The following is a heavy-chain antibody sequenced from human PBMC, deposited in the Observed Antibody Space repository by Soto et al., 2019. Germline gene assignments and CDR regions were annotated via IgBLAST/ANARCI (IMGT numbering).Heavy chain of an antibody. Sequence: SETLSLTCTVSGGSISSGDYYWSWIRQPPGKGLEWIGYIYYSGSTYYNPSLKSRVTISVDTSKNQFSLKLSSVTAADTAVYYCAIHPVVTNYYYYGMDVWGQGTTVTVSS. D-gene: IGHD3-22*01. CDR1: GGSISSGDYY. J-gene: IGHJ6*02. CDR3: AIHPVVTNYYYYGMDV. CDR2: IYYSGST. V-gene: IGHV4-30-4*01.